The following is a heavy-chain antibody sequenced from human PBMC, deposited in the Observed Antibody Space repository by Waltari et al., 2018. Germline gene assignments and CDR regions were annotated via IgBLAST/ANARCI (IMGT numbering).Heavy chain of an antibody. Sequence: EVQLLESGGGLIQPGGSLRISCAVSGFNVGSNYMSWVRQAPGKGLEWVSVVYPAGNTYYADSVKGRFTISRDSSDNTFSLQMNNLKVEDTAVYYCTSPPTYWGQGTQVTVSS. V-gene: IGHV3-53*01. CDR3: TSPPTY. CDR1: GFNVGSNY. J-gene: IGHJ4*02. CDR2: VYPAGNT.